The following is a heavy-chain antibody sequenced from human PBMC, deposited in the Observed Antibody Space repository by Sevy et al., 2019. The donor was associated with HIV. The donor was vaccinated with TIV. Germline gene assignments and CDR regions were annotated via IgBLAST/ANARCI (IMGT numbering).Heavy chain of an antibody. CDR1: GYSISSYY. CDR2: IYSTGIT. V-gene: IGHV4-4*09. CDR3: ARHTLIASRPVVFAY. D-gene: IGHD6-6*01. J-gene: IGHJ4*02. Sequence: SETLSLTCTVSGYSISSYYWSWIRQPPGKRLEWIGYIYSTGITSYNPSLKSRVTISVDTSKNQFSLRLSSVTAADTALYYCARHTLIASRPVVFAYWGQGTLVTVSS.